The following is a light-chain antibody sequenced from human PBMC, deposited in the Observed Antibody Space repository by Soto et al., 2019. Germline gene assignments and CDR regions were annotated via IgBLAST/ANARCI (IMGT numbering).Light chain of an antibody. Sequence: ELVSTHSPATLSFSPGERATLSCRASHSVSDNYLARYNQTSGQTPRLFIYGACSRAAGIRDRCSGSGSGTDFAITISRLEPEDFALYYCRQYNDWPLTFGKGTKVDIK. CDR1: HSVSDNY. CDR3: RQYNDWPLT. CDR2: GAC. J-gene: IGKJ1*01. V-gene: IGKV3-20*01.